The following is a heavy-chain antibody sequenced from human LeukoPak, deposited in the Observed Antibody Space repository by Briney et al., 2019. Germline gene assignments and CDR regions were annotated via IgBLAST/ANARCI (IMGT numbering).Heavy chain of an antibody. Sequence: GGSLRLSCAASGFTFSSYSMNWVRQAPGKGLEWVSSISSSSSYTYYADSVKGRFTISRDNSKNTLYLQMNSLRAEDTAVYYCAKDALLLWFGETRDGYYGMDVWGQGTTVTVSS. D-gene: IGHD3-10*01. V-gene: IGHV3-21*04. CDR2: ISSSSSYT. J-gene: IGHJ6*02. CDR3: AKDALLLWFGETRDGYYGMDV. CDR1: GFTFSSYS.